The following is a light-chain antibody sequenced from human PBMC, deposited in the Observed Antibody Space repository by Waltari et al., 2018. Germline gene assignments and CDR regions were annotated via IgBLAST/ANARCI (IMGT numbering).Light chain of an antibody. CDR3: QSFDTSLGAI. CDR2: GDS. CDR1: SSNIGAAHH. J-gene: IGLJ2*01. Sequence: SVLAQPPPVSWAPGPRVTIPCTGSSSNIGAAHHVHWYQEFPGTAPTLLIYGDSKRPAGVPDRFSGSKSGTSASLAITGLQAEDEANYYGQSFDTSLGAIFGGGTKVTVL. V-gene: IGLV1-40*01.